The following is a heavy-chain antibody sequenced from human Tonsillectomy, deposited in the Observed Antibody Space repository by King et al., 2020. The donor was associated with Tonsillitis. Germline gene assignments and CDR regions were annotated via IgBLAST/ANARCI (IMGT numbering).Heavy chain of an antibody. CDR2: IYWTDDK. CDR1: GFSLSTSGVG. D-gene: IGHD3-16*01. Sequence: TLKESGPTLVKPTQTLTLTCTFSGFSLSTSGVGVGWIRQPPGKALEWLALIYWTDDKRYIPSLKTRPTITKETPKNQVVLTMTNMDPVDTATYYCARLTIMMRFGGAQPFDYWGQGTPVTVSS. J-gene: IGHJ4*02. CDR3: ARLTIMMRFGGAQPFDY. V-gene: IGHV2-5*01.